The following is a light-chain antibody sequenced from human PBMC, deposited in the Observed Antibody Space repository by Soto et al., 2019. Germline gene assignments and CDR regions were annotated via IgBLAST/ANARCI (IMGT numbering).Light chain of an antibody. CDR1: SSDVGRYNY. CDR3: SAYTTSSTTLYV. V-gene: IGLV2-14*01. Sequence: QSALTQPXSXSXSPGXXIAXXCTGTSSDVGRYNYVSWYQQHPGKAPKLMIYEVSNRPSGVSNRFSGSKSGNTASLTISGLQAEDEADYYCSAYTTSSTTLYVFGTGTKLTVL. J-gene: IGLJ1*01. CDR2: EVS.